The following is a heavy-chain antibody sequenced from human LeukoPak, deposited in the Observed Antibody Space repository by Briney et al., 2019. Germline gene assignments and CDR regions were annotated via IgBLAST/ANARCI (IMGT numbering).Heavy chain of an antibody. CDR3: ARDIVTISKYPITIFGVGHLGFDP. Sequence: GASVKVSCKASGYTFTSYDINWVRQATGQGLEWMGWMNPNSGNTDYAQKFQGRVTMTRNTSISTAYMELSSLRSEDTAVYYCARDIVTISKYPITIFGVGHLGFDPWGQGTLVTVSS. J-gene: IGHJ5*02. CDR2: MNPNSGNT. CDR1: GYTFTSYD. D-gene: IGHD3-3*01. V-gene: IGHV1-8*01.